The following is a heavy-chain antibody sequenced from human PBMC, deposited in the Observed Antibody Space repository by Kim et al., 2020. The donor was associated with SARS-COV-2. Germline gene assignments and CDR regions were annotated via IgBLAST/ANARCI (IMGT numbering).Heavy chain of an antibody. CDR3: AKRYESGFDY. V-gene: IGHV3-33*06. CDR1: GFSFSNHG. D-gene: IGHD1-1*01. J-gene: IGHJ4*02. Sequence: GGSLRLSCAAAGFSFSNHGMHWVRQAPGKGLEWVAVIWNDGSNKYYADSVKGRFTISRDNSKNTLYLQMNSLRAEDTAVYYCAKRYESGFDYWGQGTLVTVSS. CDR2: IWNDGSNK.